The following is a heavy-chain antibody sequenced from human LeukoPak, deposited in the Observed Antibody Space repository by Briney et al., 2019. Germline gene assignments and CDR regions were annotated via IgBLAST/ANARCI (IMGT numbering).Heavy chain of an antibody. CDR1: GGSISSSRYY. J-gene: IGHJ4*02. Sequence: SETLSLTCTVSGGSISSSRYYWGWIRQPPGKGLEWIGSIYYSGSTYYNPSLKSRVTISVDTSKNQFSLKLSSVTAADTAVYYCARDSRGLPAALYHDYWGQGTLVTVSS. CDR2: IYYSGST. V-gene: IGHV4-39*07. CDR3: ARDSRGLPAALYHDY. D-gene: IGHD2-2*01.